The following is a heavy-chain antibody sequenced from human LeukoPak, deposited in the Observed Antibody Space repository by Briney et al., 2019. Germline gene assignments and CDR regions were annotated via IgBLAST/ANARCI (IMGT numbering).Heavy chain of an antibody. J-gene: IGHJ3*01. CDR1: GFTFDDYA. Sequence: GRSLRLSCAAAGFTFDDYAMHWVRQAPGKGLVWVSGIRWNSGSIGYADSVKGRFTISRDNAKNSLYLQMNSLRAEDTALYYCAKGLAATLDDAFDVWGQGTMVTVSS. D-gene: IGHD6-13*01. CDR2: IRWNSGSI. CDR3: AKGLAATLDDAFDV. V-gene: IGHV3-9*01.